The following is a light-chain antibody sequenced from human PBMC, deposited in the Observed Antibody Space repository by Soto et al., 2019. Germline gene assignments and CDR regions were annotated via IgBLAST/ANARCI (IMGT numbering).Light chain of an antibody. J-gene: IGLJ1*01. V-gene: IGLV3-21*02. CDR3: QVWDRSLDSGV. Sequence: SYELTQSPSVSVAPGQTASITCGGSNIGTKDVHWYQQKPGRAPLLVVYDNKERPSGVPDRFSGSNSGNTATLTISRVEGGDEADYYRQVWDRSLDSGVFGSGTKVTVL. CDR1: NIGTKD. CDR2: DNK.